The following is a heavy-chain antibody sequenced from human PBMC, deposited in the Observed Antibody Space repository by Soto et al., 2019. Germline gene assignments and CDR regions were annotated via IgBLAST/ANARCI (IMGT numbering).Heavy chain of an antibody. J-gene: IGHJ5*01. Sequence: PSETLSLTCAVSGGSVSGGIYYWSWIRQHPGKGLEWIGYINYSGSSYYNPSLRGRVSMSVDTSKNRFSLSLTSVTAADTAAYYCARALSDYTPDSWGQGTLVTVSS. CDR2: INYSGSS. D-gene: IGHD2-2*02. CDR1: GGSVSGGIYY. CDR3: ARALSDYTPDS. V-gene: IGHV4-31*11.